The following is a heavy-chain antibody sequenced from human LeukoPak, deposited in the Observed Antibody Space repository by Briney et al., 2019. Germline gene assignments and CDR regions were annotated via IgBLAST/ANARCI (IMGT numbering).Heavy chain of an antibody. Sequence: ASVKVSCKASVYTFTSYDINCGRQAPGQGREWRGWMNPNRGNTDYAQKFQGRVTMTRNTSISTAYMDPRSLRSEDTAVYYTARSPKRGYDIVLIRDGMDVWGQGTTVTVSS. CDR2: MNPNRGNT. D-gene: IGHD2-8*02. J-gene: IGHJ6*02. CDR3: ARSPKRGYDIVLIRDGMDV. CDR1: VYTFTSYD. V-gene: IGHV1-8*01.